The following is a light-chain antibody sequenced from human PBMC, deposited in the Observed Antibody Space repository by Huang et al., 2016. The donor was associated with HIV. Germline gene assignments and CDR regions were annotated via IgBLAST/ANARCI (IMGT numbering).Light chain of an antibody. V-gene: IGKV3-15*01. J-gene: IGKJ1*01. CDR3: QQYNNWPLTWT. CDR1: QSISTN. Sequence: EIVMTQSPATLSVSPGEGATLSCRASQSISTNLAWYQQKPGQAPRLLVYGASTRATGIPARFSGSGSGTEFTLTIGRLQSEDFASYFCQQYNNWPLTWTFGQGTKVEI. CDR2: GAS.